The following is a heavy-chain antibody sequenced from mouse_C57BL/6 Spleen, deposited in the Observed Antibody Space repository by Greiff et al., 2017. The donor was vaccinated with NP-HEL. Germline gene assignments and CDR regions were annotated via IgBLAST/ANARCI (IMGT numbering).Heavy chain of an antibody. V-gene: IGHV5-6*01. CDR2: ISSGGSYP. CDR1: GFTFSSYG. D-gene: IGHD1-1*01. J-gene: IGHJ4*01. Sequence: EVKLVESGGDLVKPGGSLKLSCAASGFTFSSYGMSWVRQTPDKRLEWVATISSGGSYPYYPDSVKGRFTISRDNASNTLYLQMSSLKSEDTAMYYCAGDPLYGSSYHYAMDYWGQGTSVTVAS. CDR3: AGDPLYGSSYHYAMDY.